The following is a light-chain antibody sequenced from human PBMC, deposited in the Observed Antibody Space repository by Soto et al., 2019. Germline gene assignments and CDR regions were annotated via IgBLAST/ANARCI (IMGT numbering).Light chain of an antibody. J-gene: IGLJ3*02. CDR1: SSDVGGYNY. V-gene: IGLV2-14*03. Sequence: QSALTQPASVSGSPGQSITISCTGTSSDVGGYNYVSWYQQHPGRAPKLIISDVSNRPSGISNRFSGSKSDNTASLAISGLQAEDEADYYCSSYTIGNTWVFGGGTKLTVL. CDR2: DVS. CDR3: SSYTIGNTWV.